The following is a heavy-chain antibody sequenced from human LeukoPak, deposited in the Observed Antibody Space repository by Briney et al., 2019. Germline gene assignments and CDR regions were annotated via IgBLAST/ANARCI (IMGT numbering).Heavy chain of an antibody. CDR1: GYTFTGYY. Sequence: ASVKVSCKASGYTFTGYYMHWVRQAAGQGLEWMGWINPNSGGTNYAQKFQGRVTMTRDTSISTAYMELSRLRSDYTAVYYCARDTYGDYPLDYWGQGTLVTVSS. V-gene: IGHV1-2*02. CDR3: ARDTYGDYPLDY. D-gene: IGHD4-17*01. CDR2: INPNSGGT. J-gene: IGHJ4*02.